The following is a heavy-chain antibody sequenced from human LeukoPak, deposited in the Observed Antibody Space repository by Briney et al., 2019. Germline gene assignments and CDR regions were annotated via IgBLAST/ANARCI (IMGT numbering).Heavy chain of an antibody. CDR2: IYYSGST. CDR1: GGSISSYY. V-gene: IGHV4-59*01. D-gene: IGHD5-24*01. J-gene: IGHJ4*02. CDR3: ARTLSFDGYSDY. Sequence: KPSETLSLTCTVSGGSISSYYWSWIRQPPGKGLEWIGYIYYSGSTNYNPSLKSRVTMSVDTSKNQFSLKLSSVTAADTAVYYCARTLSFDGYSDYWGQGTLVIVSS.